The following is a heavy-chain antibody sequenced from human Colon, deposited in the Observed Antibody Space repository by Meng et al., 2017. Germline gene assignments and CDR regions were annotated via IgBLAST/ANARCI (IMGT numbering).Heavy chain of an antibody. D-gene: IGHD6-19*01. CDR3: ARHGGWHFDY. CDR2: IYLGGSP. Sequence: QAQLQESGPGLVEPSGTLSLTCEVSGGSISSSQWWSWVRQPPGKGLEWIGQIYLGGSPAYSPSLESRITMSVDKSNNQFSLRLTSVAAADTAVYYCARHGGWHFDYWGQGALVTVSS. V-gene: IGHV4-4*02. CDR1: GGSISSSQW. J-gene: IGHJ4*02.